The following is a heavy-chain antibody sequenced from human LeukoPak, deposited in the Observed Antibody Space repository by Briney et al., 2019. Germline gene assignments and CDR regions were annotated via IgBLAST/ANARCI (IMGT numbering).Heavy chain of an antibody. CDR3: ARDPGGYSYANYYMDV. CDR1: GYTFTSYY. J-gene: IGHJ6*03. CDR2: INPNSGGT. D-gene: IGHD5-18*01. V-gene: IGHV1-2*02. Sequence: ASVKVSCKASGYTFTSYYMHWVRQAPGQGLEWMGWINPNSGGTNYAQKFQGRVTMTRDTSISTAYMELSRLRSDDTAVYYCARDPGGYSYANYYMDVWGKGTTVTVSS.